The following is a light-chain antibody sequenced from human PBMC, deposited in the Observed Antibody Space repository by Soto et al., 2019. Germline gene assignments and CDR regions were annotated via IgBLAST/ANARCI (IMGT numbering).Light chain of an antibody. CDR3: QQYVTSAIT. Sequence: EIVMTQSPATLSVSPGERATLSCRASQSVSTNLARYQQKPGQAPRLLIYGASTRATGIPARFSGSGSGTEFTLTVSSMQSEDFAVYYCQQYVTSAITFGQGTRLEI. CDR2: GAS. CDR1: QSVSTN. J-gene: IGKJ5*01. V-gene: IGKV3-15*01.